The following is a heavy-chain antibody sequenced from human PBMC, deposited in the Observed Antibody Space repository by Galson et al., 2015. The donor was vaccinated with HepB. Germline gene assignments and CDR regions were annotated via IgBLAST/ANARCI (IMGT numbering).Heavy chain of an antibody. D-gene: IGHD1-26*01. CDR2: ISAYNGNT. J-gene: IGHJ4*02. V-gene: IGHV1-18*04. CDR3: ARGGGDSGSYRLDY. CDR1: GYTFTSYG. Sequence: SVKVSCKASGYTFTSYGISWVRQAPGQGLEWMGWISAYNGNTNYAQKFQGRVTMTRDTSTSTVYMELSSLTSEDTAVYYCARGGGDSGSYRLDYWGQGTLVTVSS.